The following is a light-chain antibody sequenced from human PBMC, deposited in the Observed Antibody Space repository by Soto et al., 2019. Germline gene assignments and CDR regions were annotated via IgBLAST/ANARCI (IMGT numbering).Light chain of an antibody. CDR3: QQYNNWPPWT. CDR1: QSVTSSS. CDR2: GAS. Sequence: EIVLTQSPGTLSLSPGERATLSCRASQSVTSSSLAWYQQKPGQAPRLLIYGASSRATGTPDRFSGSGSGTDFTLTISRLDPEDFAVYYCQQYNNWPPWTFGQGTKVDIK. J-gene: IGKJ1*01. V-gene: IGKV3-20*01.